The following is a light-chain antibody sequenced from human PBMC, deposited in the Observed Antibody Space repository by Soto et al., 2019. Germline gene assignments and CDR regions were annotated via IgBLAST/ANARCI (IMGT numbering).Light chain of an antibody. CDR3: QQYGNSLRA. CDR2: GAS. Sequence: EILLTQSPGTLSLSPGERATLSCRASQSVSSSYLAWDQQKPGQAPRLLIYGASSRATGIPDRFSGSGSGTDFTLTISRLEPEDVAVYYCQQYGNSLRAFGQGTKVEIK. V-gene: IGKV3-20*01. J-gene: IGKJ1*01. CDR1: QSVSSSY.